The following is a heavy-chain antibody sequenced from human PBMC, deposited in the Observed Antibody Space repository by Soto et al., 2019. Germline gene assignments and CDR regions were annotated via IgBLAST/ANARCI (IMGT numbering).Heavy chain of an antibody. CDR1: GYTFTSYY. CDR3: GRGVNDDSSGYYILLFDY. Sequence: ASVKVSCKASGYTFTSYYMHWVRQAPGQGLEWMGIINPSGGSTSYAQKFQGRVTMTRDTSTSTVYMVLSSLRSEGTAVYYCGRGVNDDSSGYYILLFDYWGQGTLVTVSS. CDR2: INPSGGST. V-gene: IGHV1-46*01. J-gene: IGHJ4*02. D-gene: IGHD3-22*01.